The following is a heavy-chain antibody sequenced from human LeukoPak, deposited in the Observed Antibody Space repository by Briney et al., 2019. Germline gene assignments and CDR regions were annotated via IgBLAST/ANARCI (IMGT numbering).Heavy chain of an antibody. V-gene: IGHV3-48*03. CDR3: ARGSSIAARYDAFDI. J-gene: IGHJ3*02. Sequence: QAGGSLRLSCAASGFTFSSYERNWVRQAPGKGLEWVSYISSSGNTISYADSVKGRFTISRDNAKNSLYLQVISLRAEDTAVYYCARGSSIAARYDAFDIWGQGTMVTVSS. D-gene: IGHD6-6*01. CDR1: GFTFSSYE. CDR2: ISSSGNTI.